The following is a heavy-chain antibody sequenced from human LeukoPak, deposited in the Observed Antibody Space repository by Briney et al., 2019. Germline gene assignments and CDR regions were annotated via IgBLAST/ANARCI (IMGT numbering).Heavy chain of an antibody. CDR1: GFTFSSYG. J-gene: IGHJ4*02. CDR3: AKDRMITFGGVIAPFDY. CDR2: ISGSGGST. V-gene: IGHV3-23*01. D-gene: IGHD3-16*02. Sequence: GGPLRLSCAASGFTFSSYGMSWVRQAPGKGLEWVSAISGSGGSTYYADSVKGRFTISRDNSKNTLYLQMNSLRAEDTAVYYCAKDRMITFGGVIAPFDYWGQGTLVTVSS.